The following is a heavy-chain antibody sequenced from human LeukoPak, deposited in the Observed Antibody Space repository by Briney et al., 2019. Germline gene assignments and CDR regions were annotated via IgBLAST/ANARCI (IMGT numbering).Heavy chain of an antibody. D-gene: IGHD4-17*01. Sequence: PSETLSLTCSVSGGSISTGYNYWGWIRQPPGKGLQWIGSVYHSGTTYYNPSLKSRVTILVDTSKNQFSLKLSSGTAADTAMYYCARFNGDYPPVYNWFDPWGQGTLVTVSS. CDR2: VYHSGTT. CDR1: GGSISTGYNY. CDR3: ARFNGDYPPVYNWFDP. J-gene: IGHJ5*02. V-gene: IGHV4-39*07.